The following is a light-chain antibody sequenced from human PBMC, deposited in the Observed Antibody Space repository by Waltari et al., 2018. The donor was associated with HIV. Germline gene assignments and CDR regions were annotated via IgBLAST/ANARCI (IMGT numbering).Light chain of an antibody. J-gene: IGKJ1*01. CDR3: HQRSNWPQT. CDR1: QGVSAY. Sequence: EIVLTQPPDTLSLSSGERATLTCRASQGVSAYLAWYQQKPGQAPRLLIYDASSRATGIPARFSGSESGTDFTLTISSLEPEDFAVYYCHQRSNWPQTFGQGTKVEIK. V-gene: IGKV3-11*01. CDR2: DAS.